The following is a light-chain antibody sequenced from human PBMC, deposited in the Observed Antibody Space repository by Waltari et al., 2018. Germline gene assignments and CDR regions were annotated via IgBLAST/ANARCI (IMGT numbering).Light chain of an antibody. CDR1: QTINNNF. J-gene: IGKJ4*01. CDR2: GAS. CDR3: QQYDGSILT. V-gene: IGKV3-20*01. Sequence: IVLTQSPDTLSLSPGQRATLSCRASQTINNNFLVWYQQKPGKAPRLLIHGASSRATGFPDRLIGSGSVTDFTLTISRLEPEDVAVYYCQQYDGSILTFGGGTKVEI.